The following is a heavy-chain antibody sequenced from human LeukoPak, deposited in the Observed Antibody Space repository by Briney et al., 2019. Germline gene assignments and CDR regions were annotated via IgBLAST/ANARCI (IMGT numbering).Heavy chain of an antibody. CDR2: ISSSSTYI. J-gene: IGHJ4*02. CDR1: GFTFSSYS. D-gene: IGHD5-12*01. CDR3: ARGKDSDYVRYYFDY. V-gene: IGHV3-21*01. Sequence: GGSLRLSCAASGFTFSSYSMNWVRQAPGQGLEWVSSISSSSTYIYYADSVKGRFTVSRDNAQNSLYLQMNSLRAEDTAVYYCARGKDSDYVRYYFDYWGQGTLVTVSS.